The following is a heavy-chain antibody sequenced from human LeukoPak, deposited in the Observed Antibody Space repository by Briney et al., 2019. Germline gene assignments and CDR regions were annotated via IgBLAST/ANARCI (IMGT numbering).Heavy chain of an antibody. Sequence: PGGSLRLSCAASGFTFSSYSMNWVRQAPGKGLEWVSSIVKGRFTISRDNAKNSLYLQMNSLRAEDTAVYYCAREQETVFGVVIYNYWGQGTLVTVSS. CDR2: I. CDR1: GFTFSSYS. J-gene: IGHJ4*02. D-gene: IGHD3-3*01. CDR3: AREQETVFGVVIYNY. V-gene: IGHV3-21*01.